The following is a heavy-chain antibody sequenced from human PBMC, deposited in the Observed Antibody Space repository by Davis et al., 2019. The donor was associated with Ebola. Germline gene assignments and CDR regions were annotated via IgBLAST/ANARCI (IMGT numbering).Heavy chain of an antibody. D-gene: IGHD6-19*01. V-gene: IGHV3-23*01. CDR2: ISGSGGST. CDR1: VITFSSYA. CDR3: AGGKDSTGWYGDDAFDF. J-gene: IGHJ3*01. Sequence: GESLKISCTDSVITFSSYAMTWVRQAPGKGLEWVSAISGSGGSTYYADSVKGRFSISRDNSKKTLYLQMNSLRAEDTAVYYCAGGKDSTGWYGDDAFDFWGQGTVVTVSP.